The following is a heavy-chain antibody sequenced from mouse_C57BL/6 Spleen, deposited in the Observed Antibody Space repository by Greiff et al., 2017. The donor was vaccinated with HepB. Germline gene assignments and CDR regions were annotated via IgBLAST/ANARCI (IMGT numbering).Heavy chain of an antibody. CDR2: INYDGSST. CDR3: ASYDVSSDAMDY. CDR1: GFTFSDYY. D-gene: IGHD1-1*01. J-gene: IGHJ4*01. V-gene: IGHV5-16*01. Sequence: DVKLVESEGGLVQPGSSMKLSCTASGFTFSDYYMAWVRQVPEKGLEWVANINYDGSSTYYLDSLKSRFIISRDNAKNMLYLQMSSLKSEDTATYYCASYDVSSDAMDYWGQGTSVTVSS.